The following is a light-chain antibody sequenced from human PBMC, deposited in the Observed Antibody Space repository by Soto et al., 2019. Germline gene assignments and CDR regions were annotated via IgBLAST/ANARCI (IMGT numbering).Light chain of an antibody. Sequence: ASLMTQSSSSVSASTGDRVTIPCRASQGISSYLAWYQQKPGKAPKLLIYAASTLERGVPSRFSGTGSGTEFTLTISSLQPDDFATYYCQQYYRSSITFGQGTRLEIK. J-gene: IGKJ5*01. CDR2: AAS. V-gene: IGKV1-8*01. CDR1: QGISSY. CDR3: QQYYRSSIT.